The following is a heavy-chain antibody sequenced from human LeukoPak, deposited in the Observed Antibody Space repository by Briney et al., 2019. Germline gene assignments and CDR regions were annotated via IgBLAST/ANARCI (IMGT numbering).Heavy chain of an antibody. CDR3: ARGMPEYSSSLDPRYYYMDV. Sequence: GGSLRLSCAASGFTFSSYDMHWVRQAPGKGLECVSAISSSGGSTYYANSVKGRFTISRDNSKNTLYLQMGSLRAEDMAVYYCARGMPEYSSSLDPRYYYMDVWGKGTTVTVSS. D-gene: IGHD6-6*01. CDR1: GFTFSSYD. CDR2: ISSSGGST. J-gene: IGHJ6*03. V-gene: IGHV3-64*01.